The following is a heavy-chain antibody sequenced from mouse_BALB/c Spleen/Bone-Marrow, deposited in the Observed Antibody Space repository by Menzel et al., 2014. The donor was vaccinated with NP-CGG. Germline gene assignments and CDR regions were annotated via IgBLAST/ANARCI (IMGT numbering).Heavy chain of an antibody. CDR1: GFSLTSYG. V-gene: IGHV2-9*02. CDR3: ARSTMRIWAMDY. Sequence: VMLVESGPGLVAPSQSLSITCTVSGFSLTSYGVHWVRQPPGKGLEWLGVTWAGGSTNYNSALMSRLSISKDNSKSQVFLKMNSLQTDDTAMYYCARSTMRIWAMDYWGQGTSVTVSS. CDR2: TWAGGST. J-gene: IGHJ4*01. D-gene: IGHD2-4*01.